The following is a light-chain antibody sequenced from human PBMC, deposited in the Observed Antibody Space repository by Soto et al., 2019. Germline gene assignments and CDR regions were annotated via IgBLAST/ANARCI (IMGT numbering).Light chain of an antibody. CDR1: QSVSSSS. V-gene: IGKV3-20*01. CDR2: GTS. CDR3: QRYGSSPLIT. Sequence: TLSCRALQSVSSSSLAWYQQRPGQAPRLLIYGTSSRATGIPDRFSGSGSGTDFTLTISRLEPEDFAVYFCQRYGSSPLITFGQGTRLEIK. J-gene: IGKJ5*01.